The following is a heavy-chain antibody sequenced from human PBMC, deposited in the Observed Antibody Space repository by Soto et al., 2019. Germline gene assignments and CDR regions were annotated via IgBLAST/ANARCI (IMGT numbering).Heavy chain of an antibody. V-gene: IGHV1-69*13. D-gene: IGHD3-10*01. Sequence: SVKVSCKASGYTFTSYYMHWVRQAPGQGLEWMGGIIPIFGTANYAQKFQGRVTITAEESTSTAYMELSSLRSEDTAVYYCPRTTYYYAHLPTHWFHPWGQGTLVTVSS. J-gene: IGHJ5*02. CDR2: IIPIFGTA. CDR3: PRTTYYYAHLPTHWFHP. CDR1: GYTFTSYY.